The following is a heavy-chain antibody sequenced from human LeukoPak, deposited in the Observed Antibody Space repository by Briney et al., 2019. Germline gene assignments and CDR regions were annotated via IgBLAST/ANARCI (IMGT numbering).Heavy chain of an antibody. Sequence: GGSLRLSCAASGFTFSRHALSWVRQAPGKGLEWVSGISGSGGSTYYADSVKGRFTISRDSSKNTLYLQMNSLRAEDTAVYYCARARTTRGFDYWGQGTLVTVSS. CDR1: GFTFSRHA. CDR3: ARARTTRGFDY. J-gene: IGHJ4*02. CDR2: ISGSGGST. V-gene: IGHV3-23*01. D-gene: IGHD4-17*01.